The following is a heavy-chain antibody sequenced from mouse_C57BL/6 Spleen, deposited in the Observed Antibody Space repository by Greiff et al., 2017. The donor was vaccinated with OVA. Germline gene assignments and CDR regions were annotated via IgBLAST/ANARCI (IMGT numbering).Heavy chain of an antibody. CDR1: GFNIKDYY. V-gene: IGHV14-1*01. CDR2: IDPEDGDT. Sequence: VQLQQSGAELVRPGASVKLSCTASGFNIKDYYMHWVKQRPEQGLEWIGRIDPEDGDTEYAPKFQGKATVTADTSSNTAYLQLSSLTSEDTAVYYCTSGGGYYAWFAYWGQGTLVTVSA. D-gene: IGHD2-3*01. J-gene: IGHJ3*01. CDR3: TSGGGYYAWFAY.